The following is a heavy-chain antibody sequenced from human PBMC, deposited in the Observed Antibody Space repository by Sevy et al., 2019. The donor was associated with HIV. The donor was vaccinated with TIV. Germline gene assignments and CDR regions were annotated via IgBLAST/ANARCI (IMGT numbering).Heavy chain of an antibody. Sequence: GGSLRLSCAASGFTFSSYAMSWVRQAPGKGLEWVSAISGSGGSTYYADSVKGRFTISRDNSKNTLYLQMNSLRAEDTAVYYCAKPLPVLRYFDWTNAFDIWGQGTMVTVSS. V-gene: IGHV3-23*01. J-gene: IGHJ3*02. CDR3: AKPLPVLRYFDWTNAFDI. D-gene: IGHD3-9*01. CDR2: ISGSGGST. CDR1: GFTFSSYA.